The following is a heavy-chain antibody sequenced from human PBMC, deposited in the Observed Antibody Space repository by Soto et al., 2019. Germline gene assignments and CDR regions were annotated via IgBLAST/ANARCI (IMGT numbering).Heavy chain of an antibody. CDR2: IIPISGTA. V-gene: IGHV1-69*01. D-gene: IGHD2-2*01. CDR3: ARSQGSSTSLEIYYYYYYGMDV. J-gene: IGHJ6*02. Sequence: QVQLVQSGAEVKKPGSSVKVSCKASGGTFSSYAISWVRQAPGQGLEWMGGIIPISGTANYAQKFQGIVTITADESTSTAYLELSSLRSEDTAVYNCARSQGSSTSLEIYYYYYYGMDVWGQGTTVPVSS. CDR1: GGTFSSYA.